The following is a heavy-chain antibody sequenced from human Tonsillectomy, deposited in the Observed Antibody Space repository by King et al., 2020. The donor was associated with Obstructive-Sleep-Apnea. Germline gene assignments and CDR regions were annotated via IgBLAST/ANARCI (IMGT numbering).Heavy chain of an antibody. Sequence: VQLVQSGGGLVKPGGSLRLSCAASGFTFSDYYMRWIRQAPGKGLEWVSYISSSSSYTNYADSVKGRFTISRDNAKNSLYLQMNSLRAEDTAVYYCARGPGIAIPAFDYWGQGTLVTVSS. CDR1: GFTFSDYY. J-gene: IGHJ4*02. D-gene: IGHD6-13*01. CDR3: ARGPGIAIPAFDY. V-gene: IGHV3-11*06. CDR2: ISSSSSYT.